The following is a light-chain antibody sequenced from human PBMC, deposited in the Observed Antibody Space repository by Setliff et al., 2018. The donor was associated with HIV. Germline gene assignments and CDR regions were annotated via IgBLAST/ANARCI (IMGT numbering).Light chain of an antibody. CDR3: SSYRDTLEEV. Sequence: QSVLTQPASVSGSPGQSITISCTGTSSDVGGSNYVSWYQQHPGKAPKLMIYEVSNRPSGISNRFSGSKSGNTASLTISGLQAEDEADYYCSSYRDTLEEVFGTGTKVTVL. J-gene: IGLJ1*01. CDR2: EVS. CDR1: SSDVGGSNY. V-gene: IGLV2-14*01.